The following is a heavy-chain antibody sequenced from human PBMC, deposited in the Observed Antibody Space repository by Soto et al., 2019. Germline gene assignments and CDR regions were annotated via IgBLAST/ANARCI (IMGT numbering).Heavy chain of an antibody. CDR2: IYPGDSDT. V-gene: IGHV5-51*01. Sequence: GESLQISCKGSGYSFTTYWIAWVRQMPEKGLEWMGIIYPGDSDTRYSPSFQGQVTISADKSITTAYLQWSSLKASDTAIYYCARRGYSYGLNGAFDIWGQGTTVTVSS. CDR3: ARRGYSYGLNGAFDI. CDR1: GYSFTTYW. D-gene: IGHD5-18*01. J-gene: IGHJ3*02.